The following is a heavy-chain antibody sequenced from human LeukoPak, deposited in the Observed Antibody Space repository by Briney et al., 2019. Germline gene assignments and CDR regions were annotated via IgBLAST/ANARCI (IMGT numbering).Heavy chain of an antibody. CDR3: AKPLALTGYCSGGSCYSAPMDV. Sequence: QPGGSLRLSCAASGFIFSSYGMHWVRQAPGKGLEWVAFIRYDGSNKYYADSVKGRFTISRDNSKNTLYLQMNSLRAEDTAVYYCAKPLALTGYCSGGSCYSAPMDVWGKGTTVTISS. J-gene: IGHJ6*04. V-gene: IGHV3-30*02. D-gene: IGHD2-15*01. CDR1: GFIFSSYG. CDR2: IRYDGSNK.